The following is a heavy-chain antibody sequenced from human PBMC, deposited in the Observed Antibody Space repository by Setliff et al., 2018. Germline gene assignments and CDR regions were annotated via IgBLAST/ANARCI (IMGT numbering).Heavy chain of an antibody. J-gene: IGHJ3*02. CDR2: IYPGDSDT. Sequence: GASLTISCRGSGYSFTSYWIGWVRQMPGKGLEWMGIIYPGDSDTRYRPSFQGQVTISADKSISTAYLQWSSLKASDTAMYYCASTLYYYDSSGYGAFDIWGQGTMVTVSS. CDR1: GYSFTSYW. CDR3: ASTLYYYDSSGYGAFDI. V-gene: IGHV5-51*01. D-gene: IGHD3-22*01.